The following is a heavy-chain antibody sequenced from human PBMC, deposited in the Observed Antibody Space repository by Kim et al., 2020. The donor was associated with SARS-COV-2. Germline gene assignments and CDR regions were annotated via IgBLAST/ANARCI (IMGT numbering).Heavy chain of an antibody. V-gene: IGHV4-59*01. CDR3: ARVTPYGSGSYFDY. J-gene: IGHJ4*02. Sequence: NPSLKSRVTISVDTSKTQFSLKLSSVTAADTAVYYFARVTPYGSGSYFDYWGQGTLVTVSS. D-gene: IGHD3-10*01.